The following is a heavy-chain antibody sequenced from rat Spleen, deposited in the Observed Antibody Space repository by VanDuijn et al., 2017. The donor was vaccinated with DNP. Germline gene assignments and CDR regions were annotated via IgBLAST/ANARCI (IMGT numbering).Heavy chain of an antibody. Sequence: QVQLQQSGAELAKPGSSVMISCRASGYTFTSYYIGWIKQTTGKGLEYIGYINTGSGGTNYNEKFRGKATLTVDTSSNTAFMQLSSLTPDDSAVYYCARRRLPYWYFDFWGPGTMVTVSS. CDR3: ARRRLPYWYFDF. CDR2: INTGSGGT. J-gene: IGHJ1*01. V-gene: IGHV1-43*01. D-gene: IGHD1-4*01. CDR1: GYTFTSYY.